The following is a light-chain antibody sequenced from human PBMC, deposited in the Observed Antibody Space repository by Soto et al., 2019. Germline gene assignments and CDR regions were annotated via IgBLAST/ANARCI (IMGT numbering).Light chain of an antibody. J-gene: IGKJ1*01. CDR3: QQYYSYPRT. Sequence: AIRMTQSPSSFSASTGDRVTITCRASQGISSYLAWYQQKPGKAPKLLIYAASTLQSWVPSRFSGSGSGTDFTLTISCLQTEDFATYYCQQYYSYPRTFGQGTQVEIK. CDR2: AAS. V-gene: IGKV1-8*01. CDR1: QGISSY.